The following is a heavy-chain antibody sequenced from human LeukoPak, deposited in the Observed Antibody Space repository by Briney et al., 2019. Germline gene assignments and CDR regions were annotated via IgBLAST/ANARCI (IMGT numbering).Heavy chain of an antibody. CDR2: IYYSGST. V-gene: IGHV4-30-4*01. CDR3: ARRVVVVAATIGMDV. D-gene: IGHD2-15*01. CDR1: GGSISSGDYY. J-gene: IGHJ6*02. Sequence: RASETLSLTCTVSGGSISSGDYYWSWIRQPPGKGLEWIGYIYYSGSTYYNPSLKSRVTISVDTSKNQFSLKLSSVTAADTAVYYCARRVVVVAATIGMDVWGQGTTVTVSS.